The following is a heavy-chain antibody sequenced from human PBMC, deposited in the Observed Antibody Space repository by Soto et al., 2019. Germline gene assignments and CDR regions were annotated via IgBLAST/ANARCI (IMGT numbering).Heavy chain of an antibody. D-gene: IGHD2-21*02. Sequence: EVQLVESGGGLVQPGRSLRLSCSASGFTFDDYAMHWVRQAPGKGLEWVSGISWNSGRIGYGDSVKGRFTISRDNAKNSVYLQMNSLRTDDTAFYFCARFRSYDGYSDYWGQGTLVTVSS. CDR3: ARFRSYDGYSDY. CDR1: GFTFDDYA. J-gene: IGHJ4*02. V-gene: IGHV3-9*01. CDR2: ISWNSGRI.